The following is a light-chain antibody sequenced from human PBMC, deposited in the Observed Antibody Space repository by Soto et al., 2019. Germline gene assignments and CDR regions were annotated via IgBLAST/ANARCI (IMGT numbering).Light chain of an antibody. Sequence: HSALTQPASVSGSPGQSITISCTGTSSDVGGYNYVSWYQQHPGKAPKLMIYEVSDRPSGISIRFSGSKSGNTASLTISGLQAEDEADYYCSSYTSSSTYVVFGGGTKLTVL. V-gene: IGLV2-14*01. J-gene: IGLJ2*01. CDR1: SSDVGGYNY. CDR2: EVS. CDR3: SSYTSSSTYVV.